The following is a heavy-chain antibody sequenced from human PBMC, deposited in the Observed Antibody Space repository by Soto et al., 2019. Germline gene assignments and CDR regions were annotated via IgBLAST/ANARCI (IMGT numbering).Heavy chain of an antibody. CDR3: ARAPTVPDARSLDS. J-gene: IGHJ4*02. D-gene: IGHD2-8*01. CDR1: GFTFSTYS. Sequence: EVQLVQSGGGLVQPGGSLRLSCVVSGFTFSTYSMNWVRQAPGKGLEWVSYISSGSSSIFYADSVKGRFTISRDNAKNALYPQMNSLRADDTGVYYCARAPTVPDARSLDSWGQGTLVTVSS. CDR2: ISSGSSSI. V-gene: IGHV3-48*01.